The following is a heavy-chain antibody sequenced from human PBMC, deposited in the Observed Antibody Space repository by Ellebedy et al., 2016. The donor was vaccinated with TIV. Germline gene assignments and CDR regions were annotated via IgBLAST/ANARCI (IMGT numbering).Heavy chain of an antibody. D-gene: IGHD4-17*01. CDR2: IYQDGSDQ. J-gene: IGHJ5*01. Sequence: PGGSLRLSFAASGFSFRSYWMSWVRQAPGKGREWVANIYQDGSDQYYVDSVKGRFTISRDNAKNSLFLQMNSLRVEDTAVYYCARRGSYGDYAVQVNSWFDSWGRGSLVTVSS. CDR1: GFSFRSYW. CDR3: ARRGSYGDYAVQVNSWFDS. V-gene: IGHV3-7*01.